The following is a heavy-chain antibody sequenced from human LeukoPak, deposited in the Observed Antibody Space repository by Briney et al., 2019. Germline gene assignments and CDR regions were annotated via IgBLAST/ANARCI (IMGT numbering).Heavy chain of an antibody. V-gene: IGHV4-30-4*01. CDR1: GGSISSGDYY. D-gene: IGHD3-9*01. CDR2: IYYSGST. Sequence: PSETLSLTCTVSGGSISSGDYYWSWIRQPPGKGLEWIGYIYYSGSTYYNPSLKSRVTISVDTSKNQFSLKLSSVTAADTAVYYCARDHPPTIWGWFDPWGQGTLVTVSS. CDR3: ARDHPPTIWGWFDP. J-gene: IGHJ5*02.